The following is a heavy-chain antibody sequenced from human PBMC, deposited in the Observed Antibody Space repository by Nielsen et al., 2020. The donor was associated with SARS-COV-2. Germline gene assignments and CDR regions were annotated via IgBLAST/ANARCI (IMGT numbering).Heavy chain of an antibody. Sequence: GESLKISCAASGFTFSSYGMHWVRQAPGKGLEWVAVISYDGSNKYYTDSVKGRFTISRDNSKNTLYLQMNSLRAEDTAVYYCASSRGHNGVDYWGQGTLVTVSS. J-gene: IGHJ4*02. CDR1: GFTFSSYG. V-gene: IGHV3-30*03. D-gene: IGHD1-1*01. CDR3: ASSRGHNGVDY. CDR2: ISYDGSNK.